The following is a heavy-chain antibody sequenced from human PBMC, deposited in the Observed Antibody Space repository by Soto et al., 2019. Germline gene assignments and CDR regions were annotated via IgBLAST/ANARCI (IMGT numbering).Heavy chain of an antibody. CDR2: IWSDATTK. Sequence: LSLSCVVSVFTFSRYGMHWVRQAPGKGLEWLAVIWSDATTKYYADSVKGRFTISRDNSKNTAYLQMNNLKTEDTAVYYCARLWSERDPNFDHWGRGTLVTVSS. D-gene: IGHD3-10*02. V-gene: IGHV3-33*01. CDR3: ARLWSERDPNFDH. CDR1: VFTFSRYG. J-gene: IGHJ4*02.